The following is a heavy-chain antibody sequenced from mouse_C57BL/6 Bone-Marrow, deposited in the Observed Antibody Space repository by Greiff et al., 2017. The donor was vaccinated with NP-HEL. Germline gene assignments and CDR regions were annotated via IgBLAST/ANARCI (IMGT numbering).Heavy chain of an antibody. V-gene: IGHV10-3*01. Sequence: DVKLQESGGGLVQPKGSLKLSCAASGFTFNTYAMHWVRQAPGKGLEWVARIRSKSSNYATYYADSVKDRFTISRDDSQSMLYLQMNNLKTEDTAMYYCVRERIYDGYSYAMDYWGQGTSVTVSS. J-gene: IGHJ4*01. CDR1: GFTFNTYA. CDR2: IRSKSSNYAT. CDR3: VRERIYDGYSYAMDY. D-gene: IGHD2-3*01.